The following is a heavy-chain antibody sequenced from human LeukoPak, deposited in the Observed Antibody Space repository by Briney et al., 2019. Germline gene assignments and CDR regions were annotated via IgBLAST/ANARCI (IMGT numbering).Heavy chain of an antibody. Sequence: PSETLSLTCAVYGGSFSGYYWSWIRQAPGKGLEWIGEINHSGNTNYNPSLKSRVTISVDTSKNQFSLKLSSVTAADTAVYYCARHKSSGTYPLDYWGQGTLVTVSS. CDR2: INHSGNT. D-gene: IGHD1-26*01. CDR3: ARHKSSGTYPLDY. CDR1: GGSFSGYY. J-gene: IGHJ4*02. V-gene: IGHV4-34*01.